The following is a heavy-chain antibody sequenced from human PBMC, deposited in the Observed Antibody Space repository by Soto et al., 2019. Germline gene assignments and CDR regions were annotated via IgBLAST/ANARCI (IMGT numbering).Heavy chain of an antibody. CDR1: GFTFSSYA. CDR2: ISYDGSNK. CDR3: ARRPGRGMEGSAFDI. Sequence: GESLKISCAASGFTFSSYAMHWVRQAPGKGLEWVAVISYDGSNKYYADSVKGRFTISRDNSKNTLYLQMNSLRAEDTAVYYCARRPGRGMEGSAFDIWGQGTMVTVSS. D-gene: IGHD3-10*01. V-gene: IGHV3-30*04. J-gene: IGHJ3*02.